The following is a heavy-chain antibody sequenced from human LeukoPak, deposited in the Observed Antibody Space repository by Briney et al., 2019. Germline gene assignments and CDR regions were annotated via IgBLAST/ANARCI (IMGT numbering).Heavy chain of an antibody. Sequence: GGSLRLSCAVSQFPFSKAWMSWVRQAPGKGLEWVGRIKSKTDGGTTDYAAPVKGRFTISRDDSKNTLYLQMNSLKTEDTAVYYCTSVGFGPYYFDNWGQGTLVTVSS. V-gene: IGHV3-15*01. D-gene: IGHD3-10*01. J-gene: IGHJ4*02. CDR2: IKSKTDGGTT. CDR1: QFPFSKAW. CDR3: TSVGFGPYYFDN.